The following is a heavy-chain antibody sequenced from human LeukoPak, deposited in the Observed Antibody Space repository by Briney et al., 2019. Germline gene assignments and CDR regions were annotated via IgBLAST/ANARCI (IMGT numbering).Heavy chain of an antibody. D-gene: IGHD6-19*01. Sequence: GGSLRLSCAASGFTFSSYSMNWVRQAPGKGLEWFSSISSSSSYIYYADSVKGRFTISRDNAKNSLYLQMNSLRAEDTAVYYCARDPVAGHFDYWGQGNLVTVSS. J-gene: IGHJ4*02. CDR3: ARDPVAGHFDY. CDR1: GFTFSSYS. V-gene: IGHV3-21*01. CDR2: ISSSSSYI.